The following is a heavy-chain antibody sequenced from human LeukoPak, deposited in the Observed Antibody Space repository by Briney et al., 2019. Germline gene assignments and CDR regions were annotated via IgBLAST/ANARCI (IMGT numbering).Heavy chain of an antibody. CDR3: ARWGNDYSQFDS. D-gene: IGHD4-11*01. CDR2: ISASGGST. CDR1: GFTFSSSA. J-gene: IGHJ4*02. V-gene: IGHV3-23*01. Sequence: GGSLRLSCAASGFTFSSSAMSWVRQVPGKGLEWVSGISASGGSTYYADSVRGWFTISRDNSKNTLFLQMNSLRTEDTAVYFCARWGNDYSQFDSWGQGTLVTVS.